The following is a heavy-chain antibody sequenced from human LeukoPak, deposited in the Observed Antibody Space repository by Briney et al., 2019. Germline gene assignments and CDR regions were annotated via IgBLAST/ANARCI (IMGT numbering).Heavy chain of an antibody. CDR2: MNPNSGNT. Sequence: ASVKVSCKASGYTFTSYDINWVRQATGQGLEWMGWMNPNSGNTGYAQKFQGRVTMTRNTSMSTAYMELSSLRSEDTAVYYCARGSQYCSSTSCYRVYYYYGMDVWGQGTTVTVSS. CDR1: GYTFTSYD. CDR3: ARGSQYCSSTSCYRVYYYYGMDV. J-gene: IGHJ6*02. D-gene: IGHD2-2*01. V-gene: IGHV1-8*01.